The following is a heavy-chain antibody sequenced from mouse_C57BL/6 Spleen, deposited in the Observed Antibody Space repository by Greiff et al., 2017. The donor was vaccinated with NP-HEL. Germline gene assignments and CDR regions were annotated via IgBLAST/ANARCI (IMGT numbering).Heavy chain of an antibody. CDR2: ISDGGSYT. CDR1: GFTFSSYA. J-gene: IGHJ4*01. CDR3: ARELHYAMDY. V-gene: IGHV5-4*01. Sequence: DVQLVESGGGLVKPGGSLKLSCAASGFTFSSYAMSWVRQTPEKRLDWVATISDGGSYTYYPDNVKGRFTISRDNAKNNLYLQMSHLKSEDTAMYYCARELHYAMDYWGQGTSVTVSS.